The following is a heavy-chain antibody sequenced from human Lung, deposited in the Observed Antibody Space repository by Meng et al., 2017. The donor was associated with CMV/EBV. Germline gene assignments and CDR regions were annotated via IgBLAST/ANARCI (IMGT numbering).Heavy chain of an antibody. J-gene: IGHJ5*02. D-gene: IGHD4-23*01. Sequence: GGSLRLSXAASGFTFSNYAMSWVRQAPGKGLEWVSALSGSGGATYYADSVKGRFTISRDNSKSTVYLQMKSLRAEDTAVYYCARNPGGRPNWFDPWGQGTLVTVSS. V-gene: IGHV3-23*01. CDR2: LSGSGGAT. CDR1: GFTFSNYA. CDR3: ARNPGGRPNWFDP.